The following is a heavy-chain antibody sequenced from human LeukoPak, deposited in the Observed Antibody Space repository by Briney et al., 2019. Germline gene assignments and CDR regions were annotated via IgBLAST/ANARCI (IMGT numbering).Heavy chain of an antibody. Sequence: ASVKVSCKASGGTFSSHIISWVRQAPGQGLEWMGWINPNSGGTNYAQKFQGRVTMTRDTSISTAYMELSRLRSDDTAVYYCARFPRCSSTSCYGWGYYYYYGMDVWGQGTTVTVSS. D-gene: IGHD2-2*01. CDR3: ARFPRCSSTSCYGWGYYYYYGMDV. CDR1: GGTFSSHI. V-gene: IGHV1-2*02. J-gene: IGHJ6*02. CDR2: INPNSGGT.